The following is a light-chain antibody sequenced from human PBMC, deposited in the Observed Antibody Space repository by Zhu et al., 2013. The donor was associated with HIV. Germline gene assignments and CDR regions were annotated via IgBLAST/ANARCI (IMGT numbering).Light chain of an antibody. J-gene: IGLJ2*01. V-gene: IGLV2-14*01. Sequence: QSALTQPASVSGSPGQSITISCTGTSSDIGTYKYVSWYQRHPGKAPKLMIYEVSNRPSGVSNRFSGSKSGNTASLTISGLQAEDEADYYCSSYTTSSTLVFGGGTKLTVL. CDR2: EVS. CDR1: SSDIGTYKY. CDR3: SSYTTSSTLV.